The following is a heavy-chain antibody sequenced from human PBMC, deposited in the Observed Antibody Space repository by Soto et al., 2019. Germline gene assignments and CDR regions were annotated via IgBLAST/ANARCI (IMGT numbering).Heavy chain of an antibody. CDR3: ARPGATKIATVAY. V-gene: IGHV3-33*01. Sequence: QVQLVESGGGVVQPGRSLRLSCAASGFTFSSYGMHWVRQAPGKGLEWVAVIWYDGSNKYYADSVKGRFTISRDNSKNTLYWQRNTQRARERVVYYGARPGATKIATVAYWGREPVVPVPP. CDR2: IWYDGSNK. J-gene: IGHJ4*02. D-gene: IGHD1-26*01. CDR1: GFTFSSYG.